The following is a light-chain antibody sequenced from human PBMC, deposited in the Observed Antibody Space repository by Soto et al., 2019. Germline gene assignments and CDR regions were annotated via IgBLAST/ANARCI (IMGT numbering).Light chain of an antibody. J-gene: IGKJ1*01. Sequence: EIVLTQSPGTLALSPGERATLSCRASQSVSRSYLAWYQQKPGQAPRLLIYGASSRATGIPDRFSGSGSGTDFTLTISRLEPEDFAVYYCQQYGSSPPTFGQGTKVDIK. CDR2: GAS. V-gene: IGKV3-20*01. CDR3: QQYGSSPPT. CDR1: QSVSRSY.